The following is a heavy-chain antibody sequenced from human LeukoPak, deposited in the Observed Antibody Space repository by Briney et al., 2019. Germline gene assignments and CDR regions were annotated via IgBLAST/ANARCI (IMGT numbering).Heavy chain of an antibody. J-gene: IGHJ4*02. CDR3: AKEGGVSMIVVWGYFDH. D-gene: IGHD3-22*01. V-gene: IGHV3-23*01. CDR2: ISGSGGST. CDR1: GFTFSSYA. Sequence: GSLRLSCAASGFTFSSYAMSWVRQAPGKGLEWVSGISGSGGSTYYADSVKGRFTISRDNSKNTLYLQMNSLRAEDTAVYYCAKEGGVSMIVVWGYFDHWGQGTLVTVSS.